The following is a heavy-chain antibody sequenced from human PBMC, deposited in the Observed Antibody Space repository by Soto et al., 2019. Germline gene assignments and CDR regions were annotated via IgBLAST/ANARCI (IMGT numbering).Heavy chain of an antibody. J-gene: IGHJ6*02. CDR1: GFTFSTYW. V-gene: IGHV3-7*03. CDR3: ASDLRYDHYYYGMDV. Sequence: EVQLVESGGGLVQPGGSLRLSCAASGFTFSTYWVSWVRQAPGKGLEWVANIKQDGSEKYYVDSVKGRFTISRDNAKNSLYLQMNSLRAEDTAVYYCASDLRYDHYYYGMDVWGQGTTVTVSS. D-gene: IGHD1-20*01. CDR2: IKQDGSEK.